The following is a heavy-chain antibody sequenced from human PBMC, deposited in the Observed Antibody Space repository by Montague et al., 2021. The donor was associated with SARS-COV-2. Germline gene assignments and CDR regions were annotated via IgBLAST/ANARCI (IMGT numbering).Heavy chain of an antibody. CDR3: ARFPTSYYYDSKAAPATPDAFDI. V-gene: IGHV4-39*01. Sequence: SETLSLTCTVSGGSISSSSHCWGWIRQPPGKGLEWIGSIYYSGSTYYNPSLKSRVTISVDTSKNQFSLKLSSVTAADTAVYYCARFPTSYYYDSKAAPATPDAFDIWGQGTMVTVSS. J-gene: IGHJ3*02. D-gene: IGHD3-22*01. CDR2: IYYSGST. CDR1: GGSISSSSHC.